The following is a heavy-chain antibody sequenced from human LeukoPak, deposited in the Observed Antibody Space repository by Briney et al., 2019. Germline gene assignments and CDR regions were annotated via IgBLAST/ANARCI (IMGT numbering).Heavy chain of an antibody. J-gene: IGHJ4*02. CDR3: ARSAYYYDSSGYPPLGY. Sequence: SETLSLTCTVACGSISSYYWSWIRQPPGKGLEWIGYIYYSGSTNYNPSLKGRVPISVDTSKNQFSLKLSSVTAADTAVYYCARSAYYYDSSGYPPLGYWGQGTLVTVSS. V-gene: IGHV4-59*08. D-gene: IGHD3-22*01. CDR1: CGSISSYY. CDR2: IYYSGST.